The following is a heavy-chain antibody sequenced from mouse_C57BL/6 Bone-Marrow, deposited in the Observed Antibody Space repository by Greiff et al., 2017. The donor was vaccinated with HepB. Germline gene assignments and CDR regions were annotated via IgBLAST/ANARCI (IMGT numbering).Heavy chain of an antibody. V-gene: IGHV1-62-2*01. D-gene: IGHD2-3*01. CDR3: ARNEERLLRGGFAY. Sequence: QVQLQQSGAELVKPGASVKLSCKASGYTFTEYTIHWVKQRSGQGLEWIGWFYPGSGSIKYNEKFKDKATLTADKSSSTVDIELSRLISEDSSVYFCARNEERLLRGGFAYWGQGTLVTVSA. CDR2: FYPGSGSI. J-gene: IGHJ3*01. CDR1: GYTFTEYT.